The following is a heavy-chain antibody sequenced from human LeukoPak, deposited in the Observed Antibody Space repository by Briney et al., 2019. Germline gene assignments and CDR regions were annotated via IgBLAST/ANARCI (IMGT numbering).Heavy chain of an antibody. V-gene: IGHV1-2*02. J-gene: IGHJ6*03. Sequence: ASVKVSCKASGYTFTSYGINWVRQATGQGLEWMGWINAKSGGTNYAQKFQGRVTMSRDTSISTAYMELSGLRSDDTAVYYCSRGPPPAYYYYYMDVWGKGTTVTVSS. CDR3: SRGPPPAYYYYYMDV. CDR1: GYTFTSYG. CDR2: INAKSGGT.